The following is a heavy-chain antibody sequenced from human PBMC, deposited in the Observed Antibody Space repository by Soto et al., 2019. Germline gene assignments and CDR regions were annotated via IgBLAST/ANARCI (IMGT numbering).Heavy chain of an antibody. CDR3: ARAPFVVVSNYYYYMDV. CDR1: GFTVSSNY. V-gene: IGHV3-53*04. D-gene: IGHD2-21*01. CDR2: IYSGGST. J-gene: IGHJ6*03. Sequence: PGGSLRLSCAASGFTVSSNYMSWVRQAPGKGLEWVSVIYSGGSTYYADSVKGRFTISRHNSKNTLYLQMNSLRAEDTAVYYCARAPFVVVSNYYYYMDVWGKVTTVTVSS.